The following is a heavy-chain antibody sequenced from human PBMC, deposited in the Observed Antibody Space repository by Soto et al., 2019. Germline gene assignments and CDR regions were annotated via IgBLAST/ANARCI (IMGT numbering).Heavy chain of an antibody. CDR2: ISSSSSTI. V-gene: IGHV3-48*02. D-gene: IGHD6-13*01. CDR1: GFTFSSYS. Sequence: EVQLVESGGGLVQPGGSLRLSCAASGFTFSSYSMNWVRQAPGKGLEWVSYISSSSSTIYYADSVKGRFTISRDNAKNPLYLKMNSLRDEDTAVYYCERGFVYSSSWWGGAQTPNNWFDPWGQGTLVTVSS. CDR3: ERGFVYSSSWWGGAQTPNNWFDP. J-gene: IGHJ5*02.